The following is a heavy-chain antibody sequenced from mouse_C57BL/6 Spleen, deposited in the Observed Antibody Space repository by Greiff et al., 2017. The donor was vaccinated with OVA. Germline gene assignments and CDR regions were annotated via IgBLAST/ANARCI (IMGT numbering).Heavy chain of an antibody. D-gene: IGHD1-1*01. CDR3: ARYCYGISSGYFDV. CDR2: IYPRSGNT. J-gene: IGHJ1*03. V-gene: IGHV1-81*01. Sequence: VQLQQSGAELARPGASVKLSCKASGYTFTSYGISWVKQRTGQGLEWIGEIYPRSGNTYYNEKFKGKATLTADKSSSTAYMELRSLTSEDSSVYFFARYCYGISSGYFDVWGTGTTVTVSS. CDR1: GYTFTSYG.